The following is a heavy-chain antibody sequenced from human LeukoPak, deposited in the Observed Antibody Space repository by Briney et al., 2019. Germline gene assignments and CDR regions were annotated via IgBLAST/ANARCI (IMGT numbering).Heavy chain of an antibody. CDR3: AKDALRAVPYYFDY. CDR2: IRGSCYSA. CDR1: GFTFSSYG. D-gene: IGHD3-10*01. Sequence: GGTLRLSCAVSGFTFSSYGMSWVRQAPGKGLELVSAIRGSCYSAYYADSMKSRFTISRDNSKNTLFLQMNSLRAEDTAVYYCAKDALRAVPYYFDYWGQGTLVTVSS. J-gene: IGHJ4*02. V-gene: IGHV3-23*01.